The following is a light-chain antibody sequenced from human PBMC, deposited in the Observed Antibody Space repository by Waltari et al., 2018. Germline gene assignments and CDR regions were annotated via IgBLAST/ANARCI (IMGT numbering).Light chain of an antibody. Sequence: ILVPQSPDTLCVAPGRRATLTCRASQRFSRLVAWYQQKPCQAPRLLIYDSSTRATCIPARFSGSDSGPYFTLTITNVQSEDSAVYDCQQYSNWPTFGQGTKVEI. CDR3: QQYSNWPT. CDR2: DSS. J-gene: IGKJ1*01. V-gene: IGKV3D-15*01. CDR1: QRFSRL.